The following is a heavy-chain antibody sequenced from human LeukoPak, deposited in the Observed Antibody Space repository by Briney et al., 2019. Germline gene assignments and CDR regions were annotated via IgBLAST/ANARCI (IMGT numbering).Heavy chain of an antibody. CDR2: ISYDGSNK. V-gene: IGHV3-30*03. Sequence: GGSLRLSCAVSEFPFTRAWMTWVRQAPGKGLEWVAVISYDGSNKYYADSVKGRFTISRDTSENTLYLQMNSLRAEDTAMCYCVRDRCSSCHYFDCWGQGTLVTVSS. D-gene: IGHD6-13*01. J-gene: IGHJ4*02. CDR3: VRDRCSSCHYFDC. CDR1: EFPFTRAW.